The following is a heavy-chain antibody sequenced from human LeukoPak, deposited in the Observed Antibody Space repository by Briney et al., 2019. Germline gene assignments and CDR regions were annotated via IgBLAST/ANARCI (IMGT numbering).Heavy chain of an antibody. D-gene: IGHD2-2*01. CDR1: GFTFDDYA. CDR3: AKGYYSSTSCPIDY. Sequence: GGSLRPSCAASGFTFDDYAMHWVRQAPGKGLEWVSGISWNSGSIGYADSVKGRFTISRDNAKNSLYLQMNSLRAEDMALYYCAKGYYSSTSCPIDYWGQGTLVTVSS. V-gene: IGHV3-9*03. J-gene: IGHJ4*02. CDR2: ISWNSGSI.